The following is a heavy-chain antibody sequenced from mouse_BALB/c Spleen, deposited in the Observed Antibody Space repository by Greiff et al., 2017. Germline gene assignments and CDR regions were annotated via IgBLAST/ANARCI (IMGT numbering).Heavy chain of an antibody. CDR2: INPDSSTI. CDR3: ASIHYYGYGFAY. CDR1: GFDFSRYW. Sequence: EVKLMESGGGLVQPGGSLKLSCAASGFDFSRYWMSWVRQAPGKGLEWIGEINPDSSTINYTPSLKDKFIISRDNAKNTLYLQMSKVRSEDTALYYCASIHYYGYGFAYWGQGLWSLSLQ. J-gene: IGHJ3*01. V-gene: IGHV4-1*02. D-gene: IGHD1-2*01.